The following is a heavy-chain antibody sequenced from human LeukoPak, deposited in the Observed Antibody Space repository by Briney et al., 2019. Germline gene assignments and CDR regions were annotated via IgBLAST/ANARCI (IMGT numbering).Heavy chain of an antibody. CDR2: SSSSGSTI. CDR1: GFTLRVYY. D-gene: IGHD3/OR15-3a*01. J-gene: IGHJ4*02. V-gene: IGHV3-11*01. Sequence: PGGSLRLSCAASGFTLRVYYMSWIRQAPGKGLEWVSYSSSSGSTIYYADSVKGRFAISRDNAKNSLYLQMNSLRAEDASVYYCARRRDFIDYWGQGTLVTVSS. CDR3: ARRRDFIDY.